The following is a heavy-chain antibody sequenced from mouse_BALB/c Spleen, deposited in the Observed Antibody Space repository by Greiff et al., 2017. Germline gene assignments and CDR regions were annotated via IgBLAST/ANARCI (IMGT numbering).Heavy chain of an antibody. CDR1: GFTFSDYY. J-gene: IGHJ2*01. CDR3: ARYYGYYFDY. Sequence: EVKVVESGGGLVKPGGSLKLSCAASGFTFSDYYMYWVRQTPEKRLEWVATISDGGSYTYYPDSVKGRFTISRDNAKNNLYLQMSSLKSEDTAMYYCARYYGYYFDYWGQGTTLTVSS. V-gene: IGHV5-4*02. D-gene: IGHD1-2*01. CDR2: ISDGGSYT.